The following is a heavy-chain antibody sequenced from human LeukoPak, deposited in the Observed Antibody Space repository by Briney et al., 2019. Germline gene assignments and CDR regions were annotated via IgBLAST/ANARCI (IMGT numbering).Heavy chain of an antibody. V-gene: IGHV4-61*02. CDR1: GGSISSGSYY. Sequence: SETLSLTCTVSGGSISSGSYYWSWIRQPAGKGLEWIGRIYTSGGTNYNPSLKSRVTISVDTSKNQFSLKLSSVTAADTAVYYCACTMVRGVMASSARDDDAFDIWGQGTMVTVSS. CDR3: ACTMVRGVMASSARDDDAFDI. CDR2: IYTSGGT. J-gene: IGHJ3*02. D-gene: IGHD3-10*01.